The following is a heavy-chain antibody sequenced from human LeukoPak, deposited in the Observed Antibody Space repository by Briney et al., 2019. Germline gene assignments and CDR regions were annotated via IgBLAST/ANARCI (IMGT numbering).Heavy chain of an antibody. Sequence: RGGSLSPSCAASGFTFGDYGINWVRQAPGKGLEWVSDINWNGGSTGYADSVKGRFTISRDNAKNSLYLQMNSVRAEDTAFYYCAKITGSGGLCAFDFWGQGTMVTVSS. V-gene: IGHV3-20*04. CDR2: INWNGGST. CDR3: AKITGSGGLCAFDF. CDR1: GFTFGDYG. D-gene: IGHD2-15*01. J-gene: IGHJ3*01.